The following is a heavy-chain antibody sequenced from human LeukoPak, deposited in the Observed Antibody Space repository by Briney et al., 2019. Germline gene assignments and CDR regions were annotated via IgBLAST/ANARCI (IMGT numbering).Heavy chain of an antibody. CDR1: GYSISNGDY. CDR2: MYNSVSI. D-gene: IGHD6-6*01. J-gene: IGHJ4*02. Sequence: SETLSLTCVVSGYSISNGDYWGWIRQPPGKGLEWIASMYNSVSIHYNPSLKSRATILVDTSKNEFSLKMRSVTAADTAVYYCARNSSSGFFDYWGQGTLATVSS. V-gene: IGHV4-38-2*01. CDR3: ARNSSSGFFDY.